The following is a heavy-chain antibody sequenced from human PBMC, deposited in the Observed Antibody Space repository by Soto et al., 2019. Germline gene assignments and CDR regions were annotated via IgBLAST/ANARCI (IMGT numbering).Heavy chain of an antibody. J-gene: IGHJ5*02. CDR1: GYSFTSYW. D-gene: IGHD2-2*02. V-gene: IGHV5-10-1*01. Sequence: GESLKISCKGSGYSFTSYWISWVRQMPGKGLEWMGRIDPSDSYTNYSPSFQGHVTISADKSISTAYLQWSSLKASDTAMYYCARVPDVYCSSTSCYNNWFDPWGQGTLVTVSS. CDR2: IDPSDSYT. CDR3: ARVPDVYCSSTSCYNNWFDP.